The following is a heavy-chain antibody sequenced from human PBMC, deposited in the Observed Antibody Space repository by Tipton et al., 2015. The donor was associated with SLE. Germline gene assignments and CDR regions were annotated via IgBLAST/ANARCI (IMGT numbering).Heavy chain of an antibody. D-gene: IGHD2-21*01. Sequence: TLSLTCTVTGGSISGYYWSLIRQHPGKGLEWMGDIYYSGTTHYNPSLKSRMFISVDTSTNPFSLTLNSVTAADTAVYYCARDRPAYCGADCYSAVDPWGQGTLVTVSS. J-gene: IGHJ5*02. CDR2: IYYSGTT. V-gene: IGHV4-31*03. CDR1: GGSISGYY. CDR3: ARDRPAYCGADCYSAVDP.